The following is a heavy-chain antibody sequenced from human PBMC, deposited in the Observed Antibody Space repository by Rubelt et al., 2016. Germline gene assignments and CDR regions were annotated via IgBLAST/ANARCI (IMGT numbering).Heavy chain of an antibody. D-gene: IGHD6-13*01. CDR2: IIPIFGTA. V-gene: IGHV1-69*01. J-gene: IGHJ4*02. CDR1: GGTFSSYA. CDR3: ASAAAGTGEFDY. Sequence: QVQLVQSGAEVKKPGSSVKVSCKASGGTFSSYAISWVRQAPGQGLEWMGGIIPIFGTANYAQKFQGRVTSTADESTSTAYMELRSLRSDDTAVYYCASAAAGTGEFDYWGQGTLVTVSS.